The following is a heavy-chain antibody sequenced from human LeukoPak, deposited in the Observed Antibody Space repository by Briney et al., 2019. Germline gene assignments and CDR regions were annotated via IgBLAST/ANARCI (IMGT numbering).Heavy chain of an antibody. CDR3: ARTYSGSRGWFDL. Sequence: NPSETLSLTCTVSGGSISSYYWSWIRQPPGKGLEWIGYIYYSETPNYNPSLKSRVTISEDMSKNQFSLKLYSVTAADTAVYYCARTYSGSRGWFDLWGQGTQVTVSS. J-gene: IGHJ5*02. CDR1: GGSISSYY. D-gene: IGHD6-13*01. CDR2: IYYSETP. V-gene: IGHV4-59*01.